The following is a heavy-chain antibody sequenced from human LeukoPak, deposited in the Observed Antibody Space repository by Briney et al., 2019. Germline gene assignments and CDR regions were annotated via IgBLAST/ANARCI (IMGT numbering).Heavy chain of an antibody. D-gene: IGHD2-15*01. CDR2: IKQDGSAK. CDR1: GFTLLNYW. V-gene: IGHV3-7*05. J-gene: IGHJ5*02. Sequence: GGSLRLSCAASGFTLLNYWMSWVRQAPGKGLEWVANIKQDGSAKYYVDSVKGRFTISRDNAKDSLYLQMNSLRAEDTAVYYCARNSGGRWDNWFDPWGRGTLVTVSS. CDR3: ARNSGGRWDNWFDP.